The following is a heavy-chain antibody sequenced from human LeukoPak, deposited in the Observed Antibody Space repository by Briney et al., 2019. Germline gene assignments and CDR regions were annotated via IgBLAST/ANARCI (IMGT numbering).Heavy chain of an antibody. CDR3: AKQAGSYSSSWDFQH. Sequence: GSLRLSCAASGFTFSSYGLHWVRQAPGKGLEWVTFIRYDGTDKYYADSVKGRFTISRDNSKNTLYLQMNSLRAEDTAVYYCAKQAGSYSSSWDFQHWGQGTLVTVSS. V-gene: IGHV3-30*02. J-gene: IGHJ1*01. CDR1: GFTFSSYG. D-gene: IGHD6-13*01. CDR2: IRYDGTDK.